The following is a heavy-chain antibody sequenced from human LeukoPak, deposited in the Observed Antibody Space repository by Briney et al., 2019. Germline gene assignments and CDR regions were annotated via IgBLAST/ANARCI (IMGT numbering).Heavy chain of an antibody. CDR1: GGSISSSSYY. Sequence: SETLSLTCTVSGGSISSSSYYWGWIRQPPGKGLEWIGSIYYSGSTYYNPSLKSRVTISVDTSKNQFSLKLSSVTAADTAMYYCARGNTMVRGVIAYYYYYMDVWGKGTTVTVSS. V-gene: IGHV4-39*07. J-gene: IGHJ6*03. D-gene: IGHD3-10*01. CDR2: IYYSGST. CDR3: ARGNTMVRGVIAYYYYYMDV.